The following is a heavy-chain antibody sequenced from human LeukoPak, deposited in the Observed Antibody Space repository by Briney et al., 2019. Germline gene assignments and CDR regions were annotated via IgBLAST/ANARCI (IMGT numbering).Heavy chain of an antibody. CDR3: ARNSGSYLRYFDY. V-gene: IGHV4-30-2*01. D-gene: IGHD1-26*01. CDR2: IYHSGST. Sequence: PSETLSLTCTVSGGSISSGGYYWSWIRQPPGKGLEWIGYIYHSGSTYYNPSLKSRVTISVDRSKNQFSLKLSSVTAADTAVYYCARNSGSYLRYFDYWGQGTLVTVSS. J-gene: IGHJ4*02. CDR1: GGSISSGGYY.